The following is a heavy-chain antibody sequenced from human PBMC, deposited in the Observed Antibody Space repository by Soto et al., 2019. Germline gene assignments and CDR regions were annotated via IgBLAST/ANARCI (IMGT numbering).Heavy chain of an antibody. CDR1: GFTVSSNY. CDR2: IYSGGST. J-gene: IGHJ6*02. D-gene: IGHD2-8*01. V-gene: IGHV3-53*01. Sequence: GGSLRLSCAASGFTVSSNYMSWVRQAPGKGLEWVSVIYSGGSTYYADSVKGRFTISRDNSKNTLYLQMNSLRAEDTAVYYCARQLRKILTNYGMDVWGQGTTVTVSS. CDR3: ARQLRKILTNYGMDV.